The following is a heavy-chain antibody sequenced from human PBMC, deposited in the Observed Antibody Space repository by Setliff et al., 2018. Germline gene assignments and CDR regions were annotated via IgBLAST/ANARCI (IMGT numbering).Heavy chain of an antibody. CDR2: VYYSGYT. CDR3: ARVDFTMIQGVLGL. D-gene: IGHD3-10*01. J-gene: IGHJ1*01. V-gene: IGHV4-39*07. CDR1: GCSVSSTSHY. Sequence: PSETLSLTCNVSGCSVSSTSHYWGWIRQPPGKGMEWIGSVYYSGYTYYNPSLQSRVTISVDMSKNQFSMKLTSVTAADTAVYYCARVDFTMIQGVLGLWGQGTLVTVSS.